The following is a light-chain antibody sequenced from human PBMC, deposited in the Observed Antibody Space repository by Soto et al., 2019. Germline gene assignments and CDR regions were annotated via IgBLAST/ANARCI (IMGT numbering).Light chain of an antibody. J-gene: IGKJ1*01. Sequence: DIVLTQSPGALSFSPLEIATLSCRASQSVSDTHVAWYQQRPGQAPRLLIYDASRRDIGVPDRFIGSGSATDFTLTISGLEPEDFAVYFCHQYGTSPQTFGQGTKVDIK. CDR2: DAS. CDR3: HQYGTSPQT. V-gene: IGKV3-20*01. CDR1: QSVSDTH.